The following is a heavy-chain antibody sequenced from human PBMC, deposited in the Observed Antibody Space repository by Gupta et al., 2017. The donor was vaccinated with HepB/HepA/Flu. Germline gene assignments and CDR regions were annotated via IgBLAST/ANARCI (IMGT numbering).Heavy chain of an antibody. V-gene: IGHV1-8*03. CDR3: ERAQQLAYCSSSSSGHSGQSYYYMDV. CDR1: GYTFTTYH. CDR2: RNATGGNT. J-gene: IGHJ6*03. Sequence: QVQLLQSRAEVKKPTASVKLSCKTSGYTFTTYHLTWVRQDAEQGPELMGWRNATGGNTCYAHRFQGRVDITRNTAIATAYMEVNSLTSVDKAVVSCERAQQLAYCSSSSSGHSGQSYYYMDVWGKGTTVTVSS. D-gene: IGHD2-2*01.